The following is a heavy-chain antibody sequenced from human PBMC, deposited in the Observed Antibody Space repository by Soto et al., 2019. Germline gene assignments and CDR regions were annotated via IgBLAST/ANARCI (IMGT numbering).Heavy chain of an antibody. CDR3: ARPYDYGSGSYYTYYYYGMDV. V-gene: IGHV5-51*01. D-gene: IGHD3-10*01. CDR2: IYPGDSDT. J-gene: IGHJ6*02. CDR1: GYSFTTYW. Sequence: PGESLKISCKGSGYSFTTYWIAWVRQMPGKGLEWMGTIYPGDSDTTYSPSFQGQVTISADKSISTAYLQWSSLKASDTAMYYCARPYDYGSGSYYTYYYYGMDVWGQGTTVTVSS.